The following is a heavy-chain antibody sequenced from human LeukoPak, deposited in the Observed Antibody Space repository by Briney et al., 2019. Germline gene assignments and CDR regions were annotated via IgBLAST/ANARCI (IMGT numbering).Heavy chain of an antibody. CDR3: ARGYYSTTDFSRWGLDY. Sequence: SGGSLRLSCTVSGFIFSNYVMHWVRQAPGKGLEWVAVTWSDGSRKYYADPVKGRFTISRDNSKNTVHLLMDSLIFEDTAVYYCARGYYSTTDFSRWGLDYWGQGTLVTVSS. J-gene: IGHJ4*02. CDR2: TWSDGSRK. D-gene: IGHD2/OR15-2a*01. CDR1: GFIFSNYV. V-gene: IGHV3-33*01.